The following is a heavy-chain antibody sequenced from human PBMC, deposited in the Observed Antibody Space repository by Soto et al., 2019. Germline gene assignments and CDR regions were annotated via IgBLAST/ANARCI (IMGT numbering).Heavy chain of an antibody. CDR2: ISSSDSNT. CDR3: AKDLYGEYREDF. CDR1: GFTFSRYA. J-gene: IGHJ4*02. D-gene: IGHD4-17*01. V-gene: IGHV3-23*01. Sequence: GGSLRLSCATSGFTFSRYAMTWVRQAPGKGLEWVSTISSSDSNTYYADSVKGRFTISRDNSKNTLFLQMNSLRAEDTAVYYCAKDLYGEYREDFWGQGTLVTVS.